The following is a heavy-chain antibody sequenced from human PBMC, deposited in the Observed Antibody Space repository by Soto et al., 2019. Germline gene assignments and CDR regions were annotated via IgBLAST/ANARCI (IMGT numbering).Heavy chain of an antibody. Sequence: ASVKVSCKASGYTFTGYYMHWVRQAPGQGLEWMGWINPNSGGTNYAQKFQGWVTMTRDTSISTAYMELRRLRSDDTAVYYCARDSELIVDTAMVTGAQRAMDVWEEETTV. CDR3: ARDSELIVDTAMVTGAQRAMDV. CDR1: GYTFTGYY. V-gene: IGHV1-2*04. J-gene: IGHJ6*01. D-gene: IGHD5-18*01. CDR2: INPNSGGT.